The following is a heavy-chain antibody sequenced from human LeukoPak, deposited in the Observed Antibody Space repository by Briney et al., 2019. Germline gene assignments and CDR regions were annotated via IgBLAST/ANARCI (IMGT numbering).Heavy chain of an antibody. J-gene: IGHJ4*02. CDR1: GFPLSPSGVG. D-gene: IGHD5-18*01. V-gene: IGHV2-5*02. CDR3: AHLHSYGLDLDY. Sequence: SGPTLVKPTQTLTLTCTFSGFPLSPSGVGVGWIRQPPGKALECLALIYWDDDKRYSPSLKSRLTITKDTSKNQVVLTMTNMDPVDTATYYCAHLHSYGLDLDYWGQGTLVTVSS. CDR2: IYWDDDK.